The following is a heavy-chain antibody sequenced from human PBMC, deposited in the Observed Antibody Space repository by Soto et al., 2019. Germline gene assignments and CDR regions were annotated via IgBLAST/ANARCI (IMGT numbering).Heavy chain of an antibody. J-gene: IGHJ6*02. D-gene: IGHD3-22*01. Sequence: GGSLRLSCAAFGFTFVSYCRHWVRQAPGKGLVWVSRINIDGSSTSYADSVKGRFTFSRDNARNTLYLQMNSLRAEDTAVYYCVRDSYYDSVYYGMDVWGQGTTVTVSS. CDR3: VRDSYYDSVYYGMDV. CDR2: INIDGSST. CDR1: GFTFVSYC. V-gene: IGHV3-74*01.